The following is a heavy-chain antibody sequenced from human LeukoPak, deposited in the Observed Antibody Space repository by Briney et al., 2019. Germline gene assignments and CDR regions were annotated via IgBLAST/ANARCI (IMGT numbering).Heavy chain of an antibody. CDR1: GGSLSSGRYY. Sequence: SETLSLTCTVSGGSLSSGRYYWRWLRQPAGTGLEWVGRIYTSGSTNYNPPLKSRVTISVDTSKNQFSLKLSSVTAADTAVYYCARGTMTDAFDIWGQGTMVTVSS. V-gene: IGHV4-61*02. CDR2: IYTSGST. J-gene: IGHJ3*02. CDR3: ARGTMTDAFDI. D-gene: IGHD3-22*01.